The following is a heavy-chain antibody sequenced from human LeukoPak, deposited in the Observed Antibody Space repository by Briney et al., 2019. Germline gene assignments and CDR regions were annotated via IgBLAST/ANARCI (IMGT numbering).Heavy chain of an antibody. J-gene: IGHJ3*02. V-gene: IGHV4-39*07. CDR2: IYYSGST. CDR1: GGSISSSSYY. CDR3: ARVPNWGLFGAFDI. Sequence: SETLSLTCTVSGGSISSSSYYWGWIRQPPGKGLEWIGSIYYSGSTYYNPSLKSRVTISVDTSKNQFSLKLSSVTAADTAVYYCARVPNWGLFGAFDIWGQGTMVTVSS. D-gene: IGHD7-27*01.